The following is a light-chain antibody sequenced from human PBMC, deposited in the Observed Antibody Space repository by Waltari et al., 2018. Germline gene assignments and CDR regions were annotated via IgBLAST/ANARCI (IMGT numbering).Light chain of an antibody. Sequence: QSALTPSASLSGSPGPSITIPCTGTSRDVGAYTLVACYQHLPGRAPKLILSGVTKRPSGISDRFSGSKSGKTASLTISGLQSEDEADYYCSSYTQSRTRVFGGGTKVTVL. J-gene: IGLJ3*02. CDR3: SSYTQSRTRV. CDR1: SRDVGAYTL. V-gene: IGLV2-23*02. CDR2: GVT.